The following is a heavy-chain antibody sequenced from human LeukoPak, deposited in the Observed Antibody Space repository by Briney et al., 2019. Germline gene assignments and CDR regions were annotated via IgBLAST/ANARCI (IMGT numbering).Heavy chain of an antibody. Sequence: SETLSLTCGVYGGSFSGYYWSWIRQPPGKGLEWIGYIYYSGSTNYNPSLKSRVTISVDTSKNQFSLKLSSVTAADTAVYYCARYYYGSGSHDYYFDYWGQGTLVTVSS. J-gene: IGHJ4*02. CDR1: GGSFSGYY. D-gene: IGHD3-10*01. V-gene: IGHV4-59*01. CDR3: ARYYYGSGSHDYYFDY. CDR2: IYYSGST.